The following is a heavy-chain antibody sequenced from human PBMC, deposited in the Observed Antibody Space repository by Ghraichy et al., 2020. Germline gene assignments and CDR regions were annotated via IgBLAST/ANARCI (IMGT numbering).Heavy chain of an antibody. CDR2: INPDGGGT. D-gene: IGHD5-24*01. Sequence: ASVKVSCKASGYTFINSYMHWVRQAPGQGLEWMGIINPDGGGTNYAQKFQGRVTMTRDTSTSTVYMDLSSLRSEDTAVYYCARGGRDGYNWDYWGQGTLVTVSS. V-gene: IGHV1-46*01. CDR1: GYTFINSY. J-gene: IGHJ4*02. CDR3: ARGGRDGYNWDY.